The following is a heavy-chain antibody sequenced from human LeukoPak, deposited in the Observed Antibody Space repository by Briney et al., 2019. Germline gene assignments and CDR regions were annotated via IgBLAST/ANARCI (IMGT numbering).Heavy chain of an antibody. D-gene: IGHD5-24*01. J-gene: IGHJ5*02. CDR3: ARDNSVRDEAWWFNP. CDR2: IYYSGST. CDR1: GGSLSGYY. V-gene: IGHV4-59*12. Sequence: SETLSPTCAVSGGSLSGYYWTWIRQPPGKGLEWIGSIYYSGSTYYNPSLKSRVTISVDTSKNQFSLKLTSVTAADTAVYYCARDNSVRDEAWWFNPWGQGTLVTVSS.